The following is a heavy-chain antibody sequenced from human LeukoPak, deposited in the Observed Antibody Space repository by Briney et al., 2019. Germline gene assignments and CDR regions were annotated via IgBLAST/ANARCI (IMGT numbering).Heavy chain of an antibody. J-gene: IGHJ4*02. CDR3: ASAMYGSGSYYGFDY. Sequence: GGALRLSCAASGFTFSSYWMHWVRQAPGKGLVWVSRIDRDGRRAIYADSVKGRFTISRDNAKNTLYLQMNSLRAEDTAVYYCASAMYGSGSYYGFDYWGQGTLVTVSS. CDR2: IDRDGRRA. D-gene: IGHD3-10*01. V-gene: IGHV3-74*01. CDR1: GFTFSSYW.